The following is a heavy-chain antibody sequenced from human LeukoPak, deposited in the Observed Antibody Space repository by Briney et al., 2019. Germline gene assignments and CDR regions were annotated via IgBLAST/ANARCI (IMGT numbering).Heavy chain of an antibody. V-gene: IGHV1-18*01. J-gene: IGHJ3*02. CDR3: ARCKVYYYGSGSYSDAFDI. CDR2: ISAYNGNT. D-gene: IGHD3-10*01. Sequence: ASVKVSCKASGYTFTSYGISWVRQAPGQGLEWMGWISAYNGNTNYAQKLQGRVTMTTDTSTSTAYMELRSLRSDDTAVYYCARCKVYYYGSGSYSDAFDIRGQGTMVTVSS. CDR1: GYTFTSYG.